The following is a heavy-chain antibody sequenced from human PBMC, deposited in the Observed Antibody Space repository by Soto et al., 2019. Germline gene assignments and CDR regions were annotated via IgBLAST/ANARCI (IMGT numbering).Heavy chain of an antibody. J-gene: IGHJ5*02. D-gene: IGHD4-17*01. CDR3: ARQTTGTYADWFAP. CDR2: IYPDDSDT. V-gene: IGHV5-51*03. CDR1: GYTFTDYW. Sequence: EVQLVQSGAEVKHPGESLRISCMGSGYTFTDYWIGWVRQMPGQGLAWMGIIYPDDSDTRYNPSFQGQVTMSADKSLNPAYWQWSSLKAADTAMYYCARQTTGTYADWFAPWGKGTLVTVSS.